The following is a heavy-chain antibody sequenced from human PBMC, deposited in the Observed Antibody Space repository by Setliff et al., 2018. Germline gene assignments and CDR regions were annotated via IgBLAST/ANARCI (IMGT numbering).Heavy chain of an antibody. V-gene: IGHV4-31*03. J-gene: IGHJ3*02. Sequence: PSETLSLTCTVSGGSISSGGYYWSWIHQHPGKGLEWIGYIYYSGSTYYNPSLKSRVTISVDTSKNQFSLKLSSVTAADTAVYYCARVPRFTDTRNAFDIWGQGTMVTVSS. D-gene: IGHD5-18*01. CDR2: IYYSGST. CDR1: GGSISSGGYY. CDR3: ARVPRFTDTRNAFDI.